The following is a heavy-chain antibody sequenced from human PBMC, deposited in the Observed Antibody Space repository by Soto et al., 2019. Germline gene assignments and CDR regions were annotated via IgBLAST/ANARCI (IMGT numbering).Heavy chain of an antibody. Sequence: GGSLRLSCVASGFTFTNVAMTWVRQAPGKGLEWVSSITDGGGSTGYADSVKGRFTISRDNSKSTLYLQMNNLRADDTAVYYCAKLYWNPRYFDYWGQGARVTVSS. CDR2: ITDGGGST. J-gene: IGHJ4*02. CDR3: AKLYWNPRYFDY. D-gene: IGHD1-1*01. CDR1: GFTFTNVA. V-gene: IGHV3-23*01.